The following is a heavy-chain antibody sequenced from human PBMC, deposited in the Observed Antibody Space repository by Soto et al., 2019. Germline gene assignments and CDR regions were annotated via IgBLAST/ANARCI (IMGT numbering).Heavy chain of an antibody. D-gene: IGHD7-27*01. Sequence: EVQLLESGGDLVQPGGSLRLSCAASGFTFNLFAMSWVRQSPGKGLEWVSTISGSGGSTYYADAVKGRFTISRDNSMDTLYLQMKSLRVEDTARYYCAKEVSLGSTVDLGYWGQGSLVTVSS. CDR2: ISGSGGST. CDR1: GFTFNLFA. CDR3: AKEVSLGSTVDLGY. J-gene: IGHJ4*02. V-gene: IGHV3-23*01.